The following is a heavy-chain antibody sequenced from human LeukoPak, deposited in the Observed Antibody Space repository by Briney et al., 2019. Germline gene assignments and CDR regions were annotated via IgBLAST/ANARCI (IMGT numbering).Heavy chain of an antibody. CDR2: INHSGST. CDR1: GGSFSGYY. V-gene: IGHV4-34*01. Sequence: PSETLSLTCAVYGGSFSGYYWSWIRQPPGKGLEWIGEINHSGSTNYNPSLKSRVTISVDTSKNQFSLKLSSVTAADTAVYYCARGLGNSSYNYYGMDVWGQGTTVTVSS. J-gene: IGHJ6*02. D-gene: IGHD1-26*01. CDR3: ARGLGNSSYNYYGMDV.